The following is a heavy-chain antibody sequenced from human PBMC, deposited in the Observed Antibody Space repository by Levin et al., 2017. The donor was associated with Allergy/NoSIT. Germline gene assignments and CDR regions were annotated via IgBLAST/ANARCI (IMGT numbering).Heavy chain of an antibody. V-gene: IGHV1-18*01. Sequence: GESLKISCKASGYTFTSYGISWVRQAPGQGLEWMGWISAYNGNTNYAQKLQGRVTMTTDTSTSTAYMEMRSLRSDDTAVYYCARDPGYCSGGSCDSNSAYRGYFDYWGQGTLVTVSS. D-gene: IGHD2-15*01. CDR3: ARDPGYCSGGSCDSNSAYRGYFDY. CDR2: ISAYNGNT. CDR1: GYTFTSYG. J-gene: IGHJ4*02.